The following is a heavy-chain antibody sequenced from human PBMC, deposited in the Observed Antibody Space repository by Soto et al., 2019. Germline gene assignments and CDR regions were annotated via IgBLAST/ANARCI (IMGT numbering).Heavy chain of an antibody. CDR3: ARGPAALI. V-gene: IGHV1-8*02. J-gene: IGHJ3*02. CDR1: GYTFTSYY. CDR2: MNPNSGNT. Sequence: ASVKVSCKASGYTFTSYYMHWVRQATGQGLEWMGMMNPNSGNTGYAQKFQGRITLTRSTSINTAYLELSSLSSDDSAVYYCARGPAALIWGQGTMVTVSS. D-gene: IGHD6-6*01.